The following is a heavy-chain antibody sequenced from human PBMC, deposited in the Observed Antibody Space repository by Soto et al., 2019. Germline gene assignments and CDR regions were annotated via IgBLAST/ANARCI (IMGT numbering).Heavy chain of an antibody. J-gene: IGHJ4*02. D-gene: IGHD3-10*01. CDR1: GFTFSNYT. CDR3: AGRSGSSDY. V-gene: IGHV3-30*04. CDR2: ISYDEIDK. Sequence: HPGGSLRLSCAASGFTFSNYTMHWVRQAPGKGLEWVALISYDEIDKYYANAVKGRFTISRDNCKNTLYLQMDSLRAEDTAVYYCAGRSGSSDYWGQGTLVTVSS.